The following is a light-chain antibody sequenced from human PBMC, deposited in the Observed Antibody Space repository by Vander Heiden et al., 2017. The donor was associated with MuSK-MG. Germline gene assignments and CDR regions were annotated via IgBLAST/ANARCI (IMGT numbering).Light chain of an antibody. Sequence: DIQMTQSPSSLSASVGDRVTITCRASQSISSYLNWYQQKPGKAPKLLIYAASSLQSGVPSRFSGSGSGTDFTLTISSLQPEDFATYYCQQYDSNLMSTFGQGTKMEIK. CDR3: QQYDSNLMST. V-gene: IGKV1-39*01. CDR1: QSISSY. J-gene: IGKJ2*01. CDR2: AAS.